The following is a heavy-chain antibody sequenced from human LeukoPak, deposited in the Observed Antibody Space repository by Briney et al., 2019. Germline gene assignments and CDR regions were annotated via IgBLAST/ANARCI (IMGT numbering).Heavy chain of an antibody. J-gene: IGHJ6*02. CDR1: GFTFSSYS. V-gene: IGHV3-21*01. Sequence: GGSLRLSCAASGFTFSSYSMNWVRQAPGKGLEWVSSISSSSSYIYYADSVKGRFTISRDNAKNSLYLQMNSLRAEDTAVYYCAREQQLAPEFYYYGMDVWGQGTTVTVSS. D-gene: IGHD6-13*01. CDR3: AREQQLAPEFYYYGMDV. CDR2: ISSSSSYI.